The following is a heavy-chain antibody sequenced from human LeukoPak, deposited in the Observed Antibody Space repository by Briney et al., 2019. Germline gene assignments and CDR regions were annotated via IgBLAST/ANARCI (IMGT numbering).Heavy chain of an antibody. CDR3: AKWGDYDVLTGYYVSDY. Sequence: GGSLRLSCAASGFTFSNYAMSWVRQAPGKGREWVSAITGSGGNTYYADSVKGRFTISRDNSKNTVFLQMNSLRAEDTAVYYCAKWGDYDVLTGYYVSDYWGQGTLVTVSS. CDR2: ITGSGGNT. V-gene: IGHV3-23*01. J-gene: IGHJ4*02. D-gene: IGHD3-9*01. CDR1: GFTFSNYA.